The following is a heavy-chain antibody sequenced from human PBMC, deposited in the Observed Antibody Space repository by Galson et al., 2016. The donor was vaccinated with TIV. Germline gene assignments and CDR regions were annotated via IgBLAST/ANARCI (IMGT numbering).Heavy chain of an antibody. V-gene: IGHV4-39*01. J-gene: IGHJ3*02. CDR1: GGSINRDLYY. D-gene: IGHD3-22*01. CDR2: IHYTGST. CDR3: ARRTHYDSSGYSDAFDI. Sequence: ETLSLTCTVSGGSINRDLYYWAWIRQPPGKGLEWVATIHYTGSTYYNPSLKNRVSISMDTPKNQFSLKLRSVTAADTAVYYCARRTHYDSSGYSDAFDIWGQGTMVPVSS.